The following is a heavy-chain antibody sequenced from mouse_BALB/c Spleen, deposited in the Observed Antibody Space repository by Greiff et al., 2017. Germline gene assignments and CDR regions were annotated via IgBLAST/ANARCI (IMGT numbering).Heavy chain of an antibody. Sequence: EVKLVESGGGLVKPGGSLKLSCAASGFTFSSYAMSWVRQTPEKRLEWVASISSGGSTYYPDSVKGQFTISRDNARNILYLQMSSLRSEDTAMYYCARGGDNYDDYWGQGTTLTVSS. CDR2: ISSGGST. CDR1: GFTFSSYA. CDR3: ARGGDNYDDY. V-gene: IGHV5-6-5*01. J-gene: IGHJ2*01.